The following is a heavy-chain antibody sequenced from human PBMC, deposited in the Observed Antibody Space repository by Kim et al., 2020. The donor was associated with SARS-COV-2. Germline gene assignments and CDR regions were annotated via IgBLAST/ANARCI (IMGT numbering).Heavy chain of an antibody. D-gene: IGHD2-21*02. J-gene: IGHJ6*02. V-gene: IGHV4-59*01. CDR1: GGSISSYY. Sequence: SETLSLTCTVSGGSISSYYWSWIRQPPGKGLEWIGYIYYSGSTNYNPSLKSRVTISVDTSKNQFSLKLSSVTAADTAVYYCARDLRYCGGDCSRRTNYYYGMDVWGQGTTVTVSS. CDR3: ARDLRYCGGDCSRRTNYYYGMDV. CDR2: IYYSGST.